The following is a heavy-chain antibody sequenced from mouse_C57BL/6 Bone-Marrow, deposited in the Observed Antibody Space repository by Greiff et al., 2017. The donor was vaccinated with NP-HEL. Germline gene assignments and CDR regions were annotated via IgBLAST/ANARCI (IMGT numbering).Heavy chain of an antibody. CDR3: ARGGGWSYWYIGV. V-gene: IGHV1-82*01. J-gene: IGHJ1*03. CDR1: GYAFSSSW. D-gene: IGHD2-3*01. Sequence: QVQLQQSGPELVKPGASVKISCKASGYAFSSSWMNWVKQRPGKGLEWIGRIYPGDGDTNYNGKFKGKATLTADKSSSTAYMQLSSLTSEDSAVYFCARGGGWSYWYIGVWGTGTTVTVSS. CDR2: IYPGDGDT.